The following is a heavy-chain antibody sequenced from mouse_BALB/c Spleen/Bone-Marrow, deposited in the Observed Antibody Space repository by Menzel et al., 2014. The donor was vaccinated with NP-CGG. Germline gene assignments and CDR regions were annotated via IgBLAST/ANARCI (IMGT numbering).Heavy chain of an antibody. CDR1: FNIKDTY. CDR2: IDPANGNT. V-gene: IGHV14-3*02. D-gene: IGHD2-14*01. J-gene: IGHJ3*01. CDR3: ATYYRYDRRFAY. Sequence: FNIKDTYMHWVKPRPEQGLEWIGRIDPANGNTKYDPKFQGKATITADTSSNTAYLQLSSLTSEDTAVYYCATYYRYDRRFAYWGQGTLVTVSA.